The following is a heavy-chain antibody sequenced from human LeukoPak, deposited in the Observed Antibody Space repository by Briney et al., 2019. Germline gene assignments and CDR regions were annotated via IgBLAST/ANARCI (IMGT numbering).Heavy chain of an antibody. Sequence: SVKVSCKASGGTFSSYAISWVRQAPGQGLEWMGGIIPIFGTANYAQKFQGRVTITADESTSTAYMELSSLRSEDTAVYYCARAKDGYNAAFDYWGQGTLVTVSS. D-gene: IGHD5-24*01. V-gene: IGHV1-69*13. CDR3: ARAKDGYNAAFDY. J-gene: IGHJ4*02. CDR2: IIPIFGTA. CDR1: GGTFSSYA.